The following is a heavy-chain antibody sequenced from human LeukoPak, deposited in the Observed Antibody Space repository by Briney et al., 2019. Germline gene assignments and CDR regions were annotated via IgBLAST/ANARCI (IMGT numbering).Heavy chain of an antibody. J-gene: IGHJ4*02. Sequence: GGSLRLSCAASGFTFSSYSMNWVRQAPGKGLEWVSSISSSSSYIYYADSVKGRFTISRDNAKNSLYLQMNSLRAEDTAVYYCAREAGELPGYYFDYWGQGTLVTVSS. CDR1: GFTFSSYS. CDR2: ISSSSSYI. V-gene: IGHV3-21*01. D-gene: IGHD1-26*01. CDR3: AREAGELPGYYFDY.